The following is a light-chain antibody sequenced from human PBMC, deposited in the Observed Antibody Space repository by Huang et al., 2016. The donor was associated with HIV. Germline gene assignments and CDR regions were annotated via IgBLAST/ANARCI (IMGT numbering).Light chain of an antibody. Sequence: EVVMTQSPVTLSVSPGERATLSCRASQNIKSNLAVYQQKPGQTPRLLIDGASTRATGITARFSGSGSGTEFTLTISSLQSEDFAVYYCQQYNNWPPVTFGQGTKLEIK. CDR2: GAS. J-gene: IGKJ2*01. CDR3: QQYNNWPPVT. V-gene: IGKV3-15*01. CDR1: QNIKSN.